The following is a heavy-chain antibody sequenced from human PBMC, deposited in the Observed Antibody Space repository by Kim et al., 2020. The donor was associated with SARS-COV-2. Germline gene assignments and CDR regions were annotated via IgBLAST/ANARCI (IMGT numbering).Heavy chain of an antibody. D-gene: IGHD6-13*01. CDR1: GGSFSGYY. J-gene: IGHJ4*02. V-gene: IGHV4-34*01. CDR3: ARGPILIVAAGTAHFDY. Sequence: SETLSLTCAVYGGSFSGYYWSWIRQPPGKGLEWIGEINHSGSTNYNPSLKSRVTISVDTSKNQFSLKLSSVTAADTAVYYCARGPILIVAAGTAHFDYWGQGTLVTVSS. CDR2: INHSGST.